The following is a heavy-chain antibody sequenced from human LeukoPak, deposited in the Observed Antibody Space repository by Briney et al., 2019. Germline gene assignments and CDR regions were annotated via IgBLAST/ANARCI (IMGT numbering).Heavy chain of an antibody. D-gene: IGHD2-15*01. CDR2: ISGSGGAT. V-gene: IGHV3-23*01. CDR3: AKDCSF. CDR1: GFTFSNYA. Sequence: PGASLRLSCVGSGFTFSNYAMSWVRQAPGKGLEWVSAISGSGGATYYADSVRGRFTISRDNSRNTLYLQMNSLRAEDTAVYYCAKDCSFWGQGTLVTVSS. J-gene: IGHJ4*02.